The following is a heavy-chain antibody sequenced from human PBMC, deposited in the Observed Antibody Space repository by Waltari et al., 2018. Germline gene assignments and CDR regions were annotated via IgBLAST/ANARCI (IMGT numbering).Heavy chain of an antibody. Sequence: EVQLVESGGGLVQPGGSLRLSCAASGFTFSSYSMNWVRQAPGKGLGWVSDIRSSSSNINYADSGKGRFTISRDNAKNSLYLQMNSLRAEDTAVYYCARDPAYCGGDCSLWGQGTLVTVSS. D-gene: IGHD2-21*02. CDR1: GFTFSSYS. CDR2: IRSSSSNI. J-gene: IGHJ4*02. CDR3: ARDPAYCGGDCSL. V-gene: IGHV3-48*01.